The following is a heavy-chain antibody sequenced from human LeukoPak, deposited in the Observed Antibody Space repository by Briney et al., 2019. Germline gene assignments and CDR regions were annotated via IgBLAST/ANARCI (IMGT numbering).Heavy chain of an antibody. Sequence: NPSETLSLTCTVSGGSISSYYWSWIRQPPGEGLEWIGEINHSGSTNYNPSLKSRVTISVDTSKNQFSLKLSSVTAADTAVYYCARGRNTPYYFDYWGQGTLVTVSP. V-gene: IGHV4-34*01. J-gene: IGHJ4*02. CDR2: INHSGST. CDR3: ARGRNTPYYFDY. CDR1: GGSISSYY.